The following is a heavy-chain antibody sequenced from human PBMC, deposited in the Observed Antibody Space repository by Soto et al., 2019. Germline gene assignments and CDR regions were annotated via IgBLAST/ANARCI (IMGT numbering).Heavy chain of an antibody. CDR3: ARGLAVAGPGWFDP. CDR1: GGTSSSYA. D-gene: IGHD6-19*01. CDR2: IIPIFGTA. V-gene: IGHV1-69*06. J-gene: IGHJ5*02. Sequence: SVKVSCKASGGTSSSYAISWVRQAPGQGLEWMGGIIPIFGTANYAQKFQGRVTITADKSTSTAYMELSSLRSEDTAVYYCARGLAVAGPGWFDPWGQGTLVTVS.